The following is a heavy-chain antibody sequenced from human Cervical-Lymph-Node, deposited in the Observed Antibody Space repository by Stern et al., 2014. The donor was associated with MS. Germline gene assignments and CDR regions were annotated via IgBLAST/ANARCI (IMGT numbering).Heavy chain of an antibody. Sequence: VQLVESGGGLVQTGGSLRLSFEGSGFTFSDYSINWVRQAPGKGLELISSISRSGDDYYSALVMGRFTILRDNVKNSLYLYMNGLRDEDTAVYYCATLDYWGQGALVTVSS. V-gene: IGHV3-48*02. CDR1: GFTFSDYS. CDR2: ISRSGDD. CDR3: ATLDY. J-gene: IGHJ4*02.